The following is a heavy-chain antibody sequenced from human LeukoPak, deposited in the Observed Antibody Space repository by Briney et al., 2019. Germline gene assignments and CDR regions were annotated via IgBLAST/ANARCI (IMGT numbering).Heavy chain of an antibody. CDR3: ARLRYTYGKNFDY. Sequence: PGGSLRLSCEVSGFTFKAYWMSWVRQAPGTGLEWVANIQQDGSEKNYVDSVKGRFTISRDNARNSLYLEMNSLRAEDTAVYYCARLRYTYGKNFDYWGQGTLVTVSS. V-gene: IGHV3-7*01. J-gene: IGHJ4*02. CDR1: GFTFKAYW. CDR2: IQQDGSEK. D-gene: IGHD5-18*01.